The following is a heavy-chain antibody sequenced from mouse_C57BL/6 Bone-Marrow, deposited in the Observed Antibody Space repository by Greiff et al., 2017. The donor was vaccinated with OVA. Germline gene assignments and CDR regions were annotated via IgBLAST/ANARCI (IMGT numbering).Heavy chain of an antibody. CDR2: IYPRSGNT. CDR1: GYTFTSYG. J-gene: IGHJ4*01. CDR3: ALKQGIYYDYDGYAMDY. D-gene: IGHD2-4*01. Sequence: QVQLQQPGAELVKPGASVKMSCKASGYTFTSYGISWVKQRTGQGLEWIGEIYPRSGNTYYNEKFKGKATLTADKSSSTAYMELRSLTSEDSAVYFCALKQGIYYDYDGYAMDYGGQGTSVTVSS. V-gene: IGHV1-81*01.